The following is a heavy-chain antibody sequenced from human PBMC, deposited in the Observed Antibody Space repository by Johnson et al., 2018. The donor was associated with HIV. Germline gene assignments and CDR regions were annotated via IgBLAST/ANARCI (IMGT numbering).Heavy chain of an antibody. D-gene: IGHD3-22*01. CDR2: IKSKTDGGTT. Sequence: EQLVESGGGVVQPGRSLRLSCAASGFTFSNAWMSWVRQAPGKGLEWVGRIKSKTDGGTTDYAAPVKGRFTISRDDSKNTLYLQMNSLKTEDTAVYYCTTDGQDYYVSSGAEAFDIWGQGTMVTVSS. J-gene: IGHJ3*02. V-gene: IGHV3-15*01. CDR1: GFTFSNAW. CDR3: TTDGQDYYVSSGAEAFDI.